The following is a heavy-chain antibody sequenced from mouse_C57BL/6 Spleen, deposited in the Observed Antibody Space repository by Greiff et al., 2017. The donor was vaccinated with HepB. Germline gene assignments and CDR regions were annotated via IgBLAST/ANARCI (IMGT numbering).Heavy chain of an antibody. CDR1: GYTFTDYY. CDR2: INPNNGGT. V-gene: IGHV1-26*01. J-gene: IGHJ3*01. CDR3: ARLGSNYLFAY. D-gene: IGHD2-5*01. Sequence: VQLKQSGPELVKPGASVKISCKASGYTFTDYYMNWVKQSHGKSLEWIGDINPNNGGTSYNQKFKGKATLTVDKSSSTAYMELRSLTSEDSAVYYCARLGSNYLFAYWGQGTLVTVSA.